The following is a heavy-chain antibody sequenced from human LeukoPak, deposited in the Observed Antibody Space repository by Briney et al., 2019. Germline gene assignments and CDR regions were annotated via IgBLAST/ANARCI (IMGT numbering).Heavy chain of an antibody. CDR3: TRRSYYYDSSGPIGY. CDR1: GFTFGDYA. J-gene: IGHJ4*02. V-gene: IGHV3-49*03. CDR2: IRSKAYGGTT. Sequence: PGGSLRLSCTASGFTFGDYAMSWFRQAPGKGLEWVGFIRSKAYGGTTEYAAPVKGRFTITRDDSKSIAYLQMNSLKTEDTAVYYCTRRSYYYDSSGPIGYWGQGTLVTVSS. D-gene: IGHD3-22*01.